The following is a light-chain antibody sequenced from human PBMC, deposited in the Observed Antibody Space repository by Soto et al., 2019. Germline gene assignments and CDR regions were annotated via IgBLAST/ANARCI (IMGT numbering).Light chain of an antibody. CDR1: QSVTSNY. V-gene: IGKV3D-20*02. CDR3: QQRSNWPT. Sequence: EVVLTHSQGTLSLSPCERVTLYSSASQSVTSNYVAWYQHKPGQAPRLLIYGASSRATGIPARFSGGGSGTDFTLTISSLEPEDFAVYYCQQRSNWPTFGQGTKV. CDR2: GAS. J-gene: IGKJ1*01.